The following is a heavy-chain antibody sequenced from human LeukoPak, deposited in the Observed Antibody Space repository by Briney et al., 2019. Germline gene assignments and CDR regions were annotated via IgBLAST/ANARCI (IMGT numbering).Heavy chain of an antibody. CDR2: IYYSGST. CDR1: GGSISSSSSY. CDR3: VRAGDSAEYYYYYYYMDV. D-gene: IGHD2-21*01. J-gene: IGHJ6*03. V-gene: IGHV4-39*07. Sequence: SETLSLTCTVSGGSISSSSSYWGWSRQPPGKGLEWIGSIYYSGSTYYNPSLKSRATISVDTSKNQFSLKLSSVTAADTAVYYCVRAGDSAEYYYYYYYMDVRGKGTTVTVSS.